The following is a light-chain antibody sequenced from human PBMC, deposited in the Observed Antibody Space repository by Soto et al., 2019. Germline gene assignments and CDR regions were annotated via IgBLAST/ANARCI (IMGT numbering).Light chain of an antibody. CDR3: AAWDDSLSSNWV. V-gene: IGLV1-47*01. J-gene: IGLJ3*02. CDR2: RNN. CDR1: SSNIGSNY. Sequence: LTQPPSASGTPGQRVTISCSGSSSNIGSNYVYWYQQLPGTAPKLLIYRNNQRPSGVPDRFSGSKSGTSASLAISGLRSEDEADYYCAAWDDSLSSNWVFGGGTKLTVL.